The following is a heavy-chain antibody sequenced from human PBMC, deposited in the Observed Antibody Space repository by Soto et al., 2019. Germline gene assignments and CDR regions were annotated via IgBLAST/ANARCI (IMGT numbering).Heavy chain of an antibody. Sequence: SETLSLTCTVSGGSISSGGYYWSWIRQHPGKGLEWIGYIYYSGSTYYNPSLKSRVTISVDTSKNQFSLKLSSVTAADTAVYYCARASLRLNWFDPWGQGTLVTVSS. J-gene: IGHJ5*02. CDR1: GGSISSGGYY. CDR2: IYYSGST. D-gene: IGHD4-17*01. CDR3: ARASLRLNWFDP. V-gene: IGHV4-31*03.